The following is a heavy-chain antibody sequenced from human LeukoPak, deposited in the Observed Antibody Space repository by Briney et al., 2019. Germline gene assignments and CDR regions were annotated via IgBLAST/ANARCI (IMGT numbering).Heavy chain of an antibody. CDR2: IIPIFGTA. CDR3: ASQYCSSTSCWRSDAFDI. D-gene: IGHD2-2*01. J-gene: IGHJ3*02. Sequence: GASVKVSCKASGGTFSSYAISWVRQAPGQGLEWMGGIIPIFGTANYAQKFQGRVTITADESTSTAYMELSSLRSEDTAVYYCASQYCSSTSCWRSDAFDIWGQGTMVTVSS. CDR1: GGTFSSYA. V-gene: IGHV1-69*13.